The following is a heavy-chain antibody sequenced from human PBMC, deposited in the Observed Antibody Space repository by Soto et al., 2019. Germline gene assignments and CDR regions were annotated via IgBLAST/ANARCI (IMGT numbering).Heavy chain of an antibody. J-gene: IGHJ4*02. CDR1: GFTFKSFA. Sequence: QVHLVESGGGVVQPGGALRLSCAASGFTFKSFAMHWVRQAPGKGLEWVAFISDDGSSQYFADSVKGRFTISRDNSENTVSLQINSLRPGDTAVYYCAKDLYSGSYSSYYFHHWGQGTLVTVSS. V-gene: IGHV3-30*18. CDR2: ISDDGSSQ. CDR3: AKDLYSGSYSSYYFHH. D-gene: IGHD1-26*01.